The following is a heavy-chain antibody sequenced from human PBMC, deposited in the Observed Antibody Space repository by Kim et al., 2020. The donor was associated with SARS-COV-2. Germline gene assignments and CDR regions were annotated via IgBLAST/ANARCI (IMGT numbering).Heavy chain of an antibody. CDR1: GFTFSSYG. J-gene: IGHJ4*02. CDR2: IWYDGSNK. CDR3: ARAPSGSYLGEYYFDY. V-gene: IGHV3-33*08. Sequence: GGSLRLSCAASGFTFSSYGMHWVRQAPGKGLEWVAVIWYDGSNKYYADSVKGRFTISRDNSKNTLYLQMNSLRAEDTAVYYCARAPSGSYLGEYYFDYWGQGPLVPVSS. D-gene: IGHD1-26*01.